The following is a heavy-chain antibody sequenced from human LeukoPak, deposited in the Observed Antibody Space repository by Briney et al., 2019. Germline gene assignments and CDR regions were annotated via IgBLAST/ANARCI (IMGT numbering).Heavy chain of an antibody. CDR2: IYYSGST. D-gene: IGHD3-10*01. Sequence: SETLSLTCTVSGGSISGSSYYWGWIRQPPGKGLEWIGSIYYSGSTYYNPSLKSRVTISVDTSKNQFSLKLSSVTAADTAVYYCARQKWFGEFWYYFDYWGQGTLVTVSS. CDR3: ARQKWFGEFWYYFDY. CDR1: GGSISGSSYY. J-gene: IGHJ4*02. V-gene: IGHV4-39*01.